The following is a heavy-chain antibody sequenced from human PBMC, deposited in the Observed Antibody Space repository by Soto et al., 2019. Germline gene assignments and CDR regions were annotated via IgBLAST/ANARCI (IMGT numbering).Heavy chain of an antibody. CDR3: AKVFYYYDSSGYYYFDY. J-gene: IGHJ4*02. CDR2: ISNSGVST. Sequence: GGSLRLSCVTSGFSFRDYAMSWVRQAPGKGLEWVSGISNSGVSTYYADSVKGRFSISRDNSKNTLYLQMNSLRDDDTALFYCAKVFYYYDSSGYYYFDYRGQGTLVTVSS. CDR1: GFSFRDYA. D-gene: IGHD3-22*01. V-gene: IGHV3-23*01.